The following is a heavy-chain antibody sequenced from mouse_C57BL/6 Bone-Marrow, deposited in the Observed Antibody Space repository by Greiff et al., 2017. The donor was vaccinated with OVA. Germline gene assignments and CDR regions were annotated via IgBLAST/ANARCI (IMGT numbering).Heavy chain of an antibody. CDR1: GFTFSSYG. CDR2: ISSGGSYT. Sequence: DVQLVESGGDLVKPGGSLKLSCAASGFTFSSYGMSWVRQTPDKRLEWVATISSGGSYTYYPDSVKGRFPISRDNAKNTLYLQLSYLKSVNTAMYYCARLYYGSSYNYAMDYWGQGTSVTVSS. CDR3: ARLYYGSSYNYAMDY. V-gene: IGHV5-6*01. J-gene: IGHJ4*01. D-gene: IGHD1-1*01.